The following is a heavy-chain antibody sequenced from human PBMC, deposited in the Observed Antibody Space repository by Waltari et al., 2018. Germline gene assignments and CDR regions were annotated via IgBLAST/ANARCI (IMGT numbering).Heavy chain of an antibody. CDR1: GFTFSSYA. CDR3: AKDRYGWGGYSDS. V-gene: IGHV3-30*18. CDR2: ISHDGSSK. J-gene: IGHJ4*02. D-gene: IGHD3-10*01. Sequence: QVQLVESGGGVVQPGRSLRLSCAASGFTFSSYAMRWVRLAPGKGLEWWAVISHDGSSKKYVDSVKGRFTISRDNDKDTLYLQVTSLRAEDTTVYYCAKDRYGWGGYSDSWGQGTLVTVSS.